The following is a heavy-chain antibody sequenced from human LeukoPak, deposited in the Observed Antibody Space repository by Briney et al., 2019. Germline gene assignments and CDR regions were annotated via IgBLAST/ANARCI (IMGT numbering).Heavy chain of an antibody. J-gene: IGHJ3*02. CDR3: ARAKYSNSWNDAFDI. CDR1: GFTFSSYE. CDR2: ISSSGSSI. V-gene: IGHV3-48*03. D-gene: IGHD6-13*01. Sequence: GGSLRISCEVSGFTFSSYEMNWVRQAPGKGLEWVAYISSSGSSIYYADSVKGRFTISRDNAKKSLDLQMNSLRAEDTAVYYCARAKYSNSWNDAFDIWGQGTMVTVSP.